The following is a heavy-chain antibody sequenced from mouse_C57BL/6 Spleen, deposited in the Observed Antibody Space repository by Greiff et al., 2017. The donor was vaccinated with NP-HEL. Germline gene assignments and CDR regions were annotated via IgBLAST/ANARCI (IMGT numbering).Heavy chain of an antibody. Sequence: VQLQQPGAELVKPGASVKMSCKASGYTFTSYWITWVKQRPGQGLEWIGDIYPGSGSTNYNEKFKSKATLTVDTSSSTAYMQLSSLTSEDSAVYYCARSPDYYGSSSYYFDYWGQGTTLTVSS. CDR1: GYTFTSYW. CDR2: IYPGSGST. CDR3: ARSPDYYGSSSYYFDY. V-gene: IGHV1-55*01. J-gene: IGHJ2*01. D-gene: IGHD1-1*01.